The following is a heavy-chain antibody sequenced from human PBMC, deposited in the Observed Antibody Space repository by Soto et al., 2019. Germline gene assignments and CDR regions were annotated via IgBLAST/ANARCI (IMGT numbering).Heavy chain of an antibody. CDR1: GGNFSNSG. CDR2: IVPLFGTT. CDR3: ARASGRSWYNWFDP. J-gene: IGHJ5*02. V-gene: IGHV1-69*13. D-gene: IGHD6-13*01. Sequence: ASVKVSCKASGGNFSNSGISWVRQAPGQGLEWMGGIVPLFGTTNYAHKFRGRVTFTADESTSTAYMEVASLRSEDTAVYYCARASGRSWYNWFDPWGQGTLVTVPQ.